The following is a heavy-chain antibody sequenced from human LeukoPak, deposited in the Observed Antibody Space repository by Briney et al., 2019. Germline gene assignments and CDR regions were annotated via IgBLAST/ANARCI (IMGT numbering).Heavy chain of an antibody. V-gene: IGHV4-59*12. Sequence: SETLSLTCSVSGGSLTRYYWTWIRQPPGKGLEWIGYISHSGRTNFNPSLKSRVTMSVDTSKNQFSLKLTSVTAADTAAYYCGSRRTAMFGVIKGPIDYWGQGTLVTVSS. J-gene: IGHJ4*02. D-gene: IGHD3-3*01. CDR3: GSRRTAMFGVIKGPIDY. CDR1: GGSLTRYY. CDR2: ISHSGRT.